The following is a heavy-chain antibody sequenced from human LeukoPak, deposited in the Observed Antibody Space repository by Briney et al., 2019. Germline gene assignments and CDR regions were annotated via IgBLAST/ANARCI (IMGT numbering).Heavy chain of an antibody. CDR3: VHGRYGGNLAY. V-gene: IGHV2-5*02. J-gene: IGHJ4*02. CDR2: IYWDDDK. D-gene: IGHD5-12*01. CDR1: GFSLNTSGVG. Sequence: ESGPTLVKPTQTLTLTCTFSGFSLNTSGVGVGWIRQPPGKALEWLALIYWDDDKRYRPSLKSRLTISKDTSKNQVVLTMTDMDLVDTATYYCVHGRYGGNLAYWGQGTRVTVSS.